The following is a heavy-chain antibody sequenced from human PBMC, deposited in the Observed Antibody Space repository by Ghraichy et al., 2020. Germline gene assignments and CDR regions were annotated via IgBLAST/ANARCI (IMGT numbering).Heavy chain of an antibody. CDR1: GGSISSGGYY. Sequence: SETLSLTCTVSGGSISSGGYYWSWIRQHPGKGLEWIGYIYYSGSTYYNPSLKSRVTISVDTSKNQFSLKLSSVTAADTAVYYCARDGYCGYELIHWYFDLWGRGTLVTVSS. D-gene: IGHD5-12*01. V-gene: IGHV4-31*03. CDR3: ARDGYCGYELIHWYFDL. J-gene: IGHJ2*01. CDR2: IYYSGST.